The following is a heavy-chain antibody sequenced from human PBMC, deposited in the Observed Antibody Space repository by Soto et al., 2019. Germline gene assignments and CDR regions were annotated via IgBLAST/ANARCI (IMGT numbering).Heavy chain of an antibody. Sequence: EVQLLESGGGLVQPGGSLRLSCAASGFTFSSYAMTWVRQAPGKGLEWVSAISGSGGSTYYADSVKGRFTISRDNSKNTLYLQMYSLRAEDTAVYYCAKVWYAASIIVGVGTWGQGTLVTVSS. CDR3: AKVWYAASIIVGVGT. D-gene: IGHD1-26*01. CDR2: ISGSGGST. J-gene: IGHJ4*02. V-gene: IGHV3-23*01. CDR1: GFTFSSYA.